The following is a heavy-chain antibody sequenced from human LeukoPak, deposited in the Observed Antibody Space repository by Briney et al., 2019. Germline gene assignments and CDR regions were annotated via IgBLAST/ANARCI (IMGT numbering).Heavy chain of an antibody. J-gene: IGHJ4*02. CDR3: ASLLDDGYCSSTSCAFDY. D-gene: IGHD2-2*01. V-gene: IGHV1-69*04. CDR2: IIPILGIA. Sequence: ASVKVSCKASGGTFSSYAISWVRQAPGQGLEWMGRIIPILGIADYAQKFQGRVTITADKSTSTAYMELSSLRSEDTAVYYCASLLDDGYCSSTSCAFDYWGQGTLVTVSS. CDR1: GGTFSSYA.